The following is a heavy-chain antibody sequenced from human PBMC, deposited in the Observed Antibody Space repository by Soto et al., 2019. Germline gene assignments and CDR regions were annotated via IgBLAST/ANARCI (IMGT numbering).Heavy chain of an antibody. J-gene: IGHJ5*02. Sequence: GGSLRLSCAASGFTFSDYYMSWIRQAPGKGLEWVSYISSSGSTIYYADSVKGRFNISRENAKNSLYLQMNSLRAEDTAVYYCARDKDSTSPYNWFDPWGQGTLVTVSS. V-gene: IGHV3-11*01. CDR2: ISSSGSTI. CDR3: ARDKDSTSPYNWFDP. CDR1: GFTFSDYY. D-gene: IGHD2-2*01.